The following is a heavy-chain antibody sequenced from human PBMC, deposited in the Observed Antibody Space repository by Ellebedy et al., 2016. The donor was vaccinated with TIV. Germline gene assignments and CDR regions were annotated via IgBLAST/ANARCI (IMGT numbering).Heavy chain of an antibody. J-gene: IGHJ4*02. V-gene: IGHV5-51*01. CDR2: IYPGDSDT. CDR1: GYIFITYW. CDR3: ARLQHYDSWSGYDY. D-gene: IGHD3-3*01. Sequence: GESLKISCKGSGYIFITYWIGWVRPTPGKGLEWVGVIYPGDSDTRYRPSFQGQVTISADKSITTAHLQWSSLKASDTAMYYCARLQHYDSWSGYDYWGQGTLVTVSS.